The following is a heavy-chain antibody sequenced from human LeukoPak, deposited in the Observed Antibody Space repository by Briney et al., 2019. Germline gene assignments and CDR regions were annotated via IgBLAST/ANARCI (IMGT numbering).Heavy chain of an antibody. CDR2: FYYSGST. V-gene: IGHV4-39*01. D-gene: IGHD3-16*01. Sequence: SETLSLTCTVSGGSISSSRYYWGWIRQPPGKGPEWIGSFYYSGSTYYNPSLKSRVTISVDTSKNQFSLKVSSVTAADTAVYYCATPASGLREAPLDYWGQGTLVTVSS. J-gene: IGHJ4*02. CDR3: ATPASGLREAPLDY. CDR1: GGSISSSRYY.